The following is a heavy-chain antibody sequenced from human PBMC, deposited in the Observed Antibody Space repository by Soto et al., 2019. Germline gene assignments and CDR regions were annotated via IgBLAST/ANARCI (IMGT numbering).Heavy chain of an antibody. Sequence: QVQLQESGPGLVKPSQTLSLTCTVSGGSIFSGGYYWSWIRQHPGKGLEWIGYIYYSGSTYYNPSHQSRVTLSVGPAKNPFSLKLSSVAAADTAVYYCASRRSGYDYWFDPWGQGTLVTVSS. CDR3: ASRRSGYDYWFDP. D-gene: IGHD5-12*01. V-gene: IGHV4-31*03. J-gene: IGHJ5*02. CDR1: GGSIFSGGYY. CDR2: IYYSGST.